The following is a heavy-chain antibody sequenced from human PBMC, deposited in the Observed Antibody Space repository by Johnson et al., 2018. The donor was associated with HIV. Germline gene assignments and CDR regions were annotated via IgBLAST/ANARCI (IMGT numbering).Heavy chain of an antibody. J-gene: IGHJ3*01. CDR2: INSDGGST. CDR1: GFLFSSSW. Sequence: VQLVESGGGLVQPGGSLRLSCTASGFLFSSSWMHWVRQAPAKGLVCVSRINSDGGSTAYADSVKGRFTISRENTKDTLSLQMNSLRAEDTGVYYCAKPQLLADDIFNFWGQGTMVIVSS. CDR3: AKPQLLADDIFNF. V-gene: IGHV3-74*03. D-gene: IGHD6-19*01.